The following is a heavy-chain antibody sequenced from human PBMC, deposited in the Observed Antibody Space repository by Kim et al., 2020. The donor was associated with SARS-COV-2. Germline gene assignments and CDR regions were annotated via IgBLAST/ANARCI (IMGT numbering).Heavy chain of an antibody. V-gene: IGHV1-69*13. CDR1: GGTFSSYA. Sequence: SVKVSCKASGGTFSSYAISWVRQAPGQGLEWMGGIIPIFGTANYAQKFQGRVTITADESTSTAYMELSSLRSEDTAVYYCARDITAMNSLSVDYYYGMDVWGQGTTVTVSS. CDR3: ARDITAMNSLSVDYYYGMDV. J-gene: IGHJ6*02. CDR2: IIPIFGTA. D-gene: IGHD5-18*01.